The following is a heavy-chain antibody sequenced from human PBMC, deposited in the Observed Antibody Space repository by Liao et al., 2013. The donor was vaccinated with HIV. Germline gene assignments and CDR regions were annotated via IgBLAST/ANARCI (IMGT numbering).Heavy chain of an antibody. CDR3: ARDQYSYGNGRYFDY. Sequence: QVQLQQWGAGLLKPSETLSLTCAVYGGSFSGYYWSWVRQPTGKGLEWIGYISHSGSTYYNPSLKSRVTISVDRSKNQFSLKLSSVTAADTAVYYCARDQYSYGNGRYFDYWGQGTLVTVSS. CDR1: GGSFSGYY. CDR2: ISHSGST. D-gene: IGHD5-18*01. J-gene: IGHJ4*02. V-gene: IGHV4-34*02.